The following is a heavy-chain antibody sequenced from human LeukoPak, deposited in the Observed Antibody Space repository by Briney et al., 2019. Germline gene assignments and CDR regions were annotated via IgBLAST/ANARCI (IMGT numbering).Heavy chain of an antibody. CDR1: GFIFSDYY. CDR2: ITDSGNEI. CDR3: ARLSHYAFDM. Sequence: PGESLRLSCAPSGFIFSDYYMSWVRQAPGKGPEWVSYITDSGNEIYYADSVKGRFTISRDNAKNSLFLQMNSLSAEDTAVYYCARLSHYAFDMWGQGAVVTVSS. J-gene: IGHJ3*02. V-gene: IGHV3-11*01.